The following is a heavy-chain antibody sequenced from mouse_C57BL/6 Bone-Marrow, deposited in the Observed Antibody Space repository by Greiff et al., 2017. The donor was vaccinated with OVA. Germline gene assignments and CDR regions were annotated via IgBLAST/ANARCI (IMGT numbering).Heavy chain of an antibody. CDR2: IDPSDSYT. D-gene: IGHD2-3*01. CDR3: ARWDGYYAFAY. CDR1: GYTFTSYW. Sequence: QVQLKESGAELVMPGASVKLSCKASGYTFTSYWMHWVKQRPGQGLEWIGEIDPSDSYTNYNQKFKGKSTLTVDKSSSTAYMQLSSLTSEDSAVYYCARWDGYYAFAYWGQGTLVTVSA. J-gene: IGHJ3*01. V-gene: IGHV1-69*01.